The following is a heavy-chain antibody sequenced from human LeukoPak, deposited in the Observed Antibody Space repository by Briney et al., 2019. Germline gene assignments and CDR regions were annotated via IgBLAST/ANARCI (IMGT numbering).Heavy chain of an antibody. V-gene: IGHV1-3*01. Sequence: ASVKVSCKASGYTFTSYAMHWVRQAPGQRLEWMGWFNAGNGNTKYSQKFQGRVTITRDTSASTAYMELSSLRSEDTAVYYCASQLWFGELSMFYFDYWGQGTLVTVSS. CDR1: GYTFTSYA. J-gene: IGHJ4*02. CDR2: FNAGNGNT. CDR3: ASQLWFGELSMFYFDY. D-gene: IGHD3-10*01.